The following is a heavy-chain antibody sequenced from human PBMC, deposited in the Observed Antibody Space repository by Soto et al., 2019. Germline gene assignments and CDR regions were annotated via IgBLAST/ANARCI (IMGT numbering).Heavy chain of an antibody. CDR3: ARSDSKAGIAAAALMGY. D-gene: IGHD6-13*01. Sequence: HPGGSMRLSCAASGFTFSSYGMHWVRQAPGKGLEWVAVIWYDGSNKYYAGSVKGRFTISRDNSKNTLYLQMNSLRAEDTAVYYCARSDSKAGIAAAALMGYWGQGTLVTVS. V-gene: IGHV3-33*01. CDR1: GFTFSSYG. CDR2: IWYDGSNK. J-gene: IGHJ4*02.